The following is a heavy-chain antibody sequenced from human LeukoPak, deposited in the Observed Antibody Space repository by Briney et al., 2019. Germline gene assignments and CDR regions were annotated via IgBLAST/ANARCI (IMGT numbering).Heavy chain of an antibody. D-gene: IGHD4-17*01. J-gene: IGHJ2*01. CDR2: FDPEDGET. Sequence: ASVKVSCKVSGYTLTELSMHWVRQAPGEGLEWMGGFDPEDGETIYAQKFQGRVTMTEDTSTDTAYMELSSLRSEDTAVYYCATPPPKLKHYGDYYWYFDLWGRGTLVTVSS. CDR1: GYTLTELS. V-gene: IGHV1-24*01. CDR3: ATPPPKLKHYGDYYWYFDL.